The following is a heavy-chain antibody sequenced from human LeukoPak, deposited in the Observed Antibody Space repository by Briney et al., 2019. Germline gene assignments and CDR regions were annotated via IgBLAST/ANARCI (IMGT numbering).Heavy chain of an antibody. Sequence: GSSVKVSCKASGGTFSSDAISWVRQAPGQGLECMGGIIPIFGTANYAQKFQGRVTITTDESTSTAYMELSSLRSEDTAVYYCARESGYDSSGYVDYWGQGTLVTVSS. V-gene: IGHV1-69*05. D-gene: IGHD3-22*01. CDR1: GGTFSSDA. CDR3: ARESGYDSSGYVDY. J-gene: IGHJ4*02. CDR2: IIPIFGTA.